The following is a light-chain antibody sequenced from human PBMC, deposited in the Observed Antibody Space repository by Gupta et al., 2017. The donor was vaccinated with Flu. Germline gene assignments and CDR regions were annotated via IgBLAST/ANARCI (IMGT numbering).Light chain of an antibody. CDR3: HVWGSSSEPPSV. Sequence: SYVLTQPPSVSVAPGQTARITCGGHNIGSKSVHWYQQRPGQAPVLVVYDDSDRPSAIPPRCSCDTYCDTATLMPSSGDAGDEADDYYHVWGSSSEPPSVFGTGTQVTVL. CDR1: NIGSKS. CDR2: DDS. V-gene: IGLV3-21*02. J-gene: IGLJ1*01.